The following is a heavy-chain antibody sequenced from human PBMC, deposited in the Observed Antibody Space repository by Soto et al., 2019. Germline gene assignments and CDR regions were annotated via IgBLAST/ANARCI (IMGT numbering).Heavy chain of an antibody. CDR2: MNPNSGNT. J-gene: IGHJ5*02. CDR3: ARLVGDYVEGTWNNWFDP. D-gene: IGHD4-17*01. CDR1: GYTFTSYD. Sequence: QVQLVQSGAEVKKPGASVKVSCKASGYTFTSYDINWVRQATGQGLEWMGWMNPNSGNTGYAQKFQGRVTMTRNTSISTAYMELSSLRSEDTAVYYCARLVGDYVEGTWNNWFDPWGQGTLVTVSS. V-gene: IGHV1-8*01.